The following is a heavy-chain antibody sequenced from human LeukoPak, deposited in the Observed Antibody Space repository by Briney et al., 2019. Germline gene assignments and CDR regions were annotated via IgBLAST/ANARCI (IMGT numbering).Heavy chain of an antibody. D-gene: IGHD6-6*01. CDR2: ISSNGGST. CDR1: GFTFSSYA. CDR3: ARSGIAAPDY. J-gene: IGHJ4*02. V-gene: IGHV3-64*01. Sequence: GGSLRLSCAASGFTFSSYAMHWVRQAPGKGLEYVSAISSNGGSTYYANSVKGRFTISRDNSKNTLYLQMGSLRAEDMAVYYCARSGIAAPDYWGQGTLVTVSS.